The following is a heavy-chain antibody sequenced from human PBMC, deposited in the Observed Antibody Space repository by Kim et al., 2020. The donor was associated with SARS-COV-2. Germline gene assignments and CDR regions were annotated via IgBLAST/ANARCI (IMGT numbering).Heavy chain of an antibody. CDR1: GYTFTSYG. V-gene: IGHV1-18*01. D-gene: IGHD3-22*01. J-gene: IGHJ3*02. CDR2: ISAYNGNT. Sequence: ASVKVSCKASGYTFTSYGISWVRQAPGQGLEWMGWISAYNGNTNYAQKLQGRVTMTTDTSTSTAYMELRSLRSDDTAVYYCAREIDYYDSSGYYSRDDAFDIWGHGTMVTVSS. CDR3: AREIDYYDSSGYYSRDDAFDI.